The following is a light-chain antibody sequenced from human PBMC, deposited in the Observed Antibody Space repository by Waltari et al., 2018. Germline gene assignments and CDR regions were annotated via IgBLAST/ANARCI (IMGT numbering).Light chain of an antibody. CDR1: PSISTY. V-gene: IGKV3-20*01. Sequence: VILTQSPATLSLSPGERVTLSCRASPSISTYLAWYQQKPGQPPGVVIYGTSLRATGIPDRFSGRGSGTEFTLTMTSLEPEDCAVYYCQQYDTSPYSFGQGTTVEVK. J-gene: IGKJ2*03. CDR2: GTS. CDR3: QQYDTSPYS.